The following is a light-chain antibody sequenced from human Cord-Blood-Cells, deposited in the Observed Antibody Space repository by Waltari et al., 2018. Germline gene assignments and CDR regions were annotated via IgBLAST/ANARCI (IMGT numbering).Light chain of an antibody. CDR2: EVI. V-gene: IGLV2-14*01. CDR1: SSDVGGYNY. J-gene: IGLJ1*01. Sequence: QSALTQPASVSGSPGQSITISCTGTSSDVGGYNYVSWYQQHPGKAPKLMFYEVINRPSVVSNRFSGSKSGNTASLTISGLQAEDEADYYCSSYTSSSTLVFGTGTKVTVL. CDR3: SSYTSSSTLV.